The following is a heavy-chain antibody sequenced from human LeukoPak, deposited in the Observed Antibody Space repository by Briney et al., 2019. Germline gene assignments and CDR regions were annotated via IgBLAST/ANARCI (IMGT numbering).Heavy chain of an antibody. CDR1: GFAFGSEA. CDR2: ISPGGGTT. CDR3: ARVEVDQAFDI. Sequence: GGSLRLSCAVSGFAFGSEAMSWVRQSPARGLEWVASISPGGGTTYYADYVKGRFTISRDNSKNTLYLQMNSLRAEDTAAYYCARVEVDQAFDIWGQGTLVTVSS. V-gene: IGHV3-23*01. J-gene: IGHJ4*02. D-gene: IGHD3-9*01.